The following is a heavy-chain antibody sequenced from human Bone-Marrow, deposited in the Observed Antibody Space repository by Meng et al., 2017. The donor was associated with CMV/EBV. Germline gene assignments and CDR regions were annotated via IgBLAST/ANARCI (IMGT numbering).Heavy chain of an antibody. CDR2: IIPMLGIA. CDR3: ARDVYQLLIFDY. J-gene: IGHJ4*02. Sequence: SVKVSCKASGGTFSSYAINWVRQAPGQGLEWMGGIIPMLGIANYAQNFQDRVTITADKSTSTAYMELSSLRSEDTAVYYCARDVYQLLIFDYWGQGTLVTVSS. V-gene: IGHV1-69*10. CDR1: GGTFSSYA. D-gene: IGHD2-2*01.